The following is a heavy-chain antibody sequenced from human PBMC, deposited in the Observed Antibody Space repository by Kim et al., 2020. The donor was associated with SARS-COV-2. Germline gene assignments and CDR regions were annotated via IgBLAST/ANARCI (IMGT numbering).Heavy chain of an antibody. CDR2: IYYSGST. CDR3: ARALVGVYDAFDI. D-gene: IGHD1-26*01. CDR1: GGSISSYY. Sequence: SETLSLTCTVSGGSISSYYWSWIRQPPGKGLEWIGYIYYSGSTNYNPSLKSRVTISVDTSKNQFSLKLSSVTAADTAVYYCARALVGVYDAFDIWGQGTMVTVSS. V-gene: IGHV4-59*01. J-gene: IGHJ3*02.